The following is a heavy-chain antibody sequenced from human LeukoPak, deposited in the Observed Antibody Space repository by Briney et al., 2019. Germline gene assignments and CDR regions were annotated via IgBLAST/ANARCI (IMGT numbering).Heavy chain of an antibody. CDR2: INPNSGGT. V-gene: IGHV1-2*02. Sequence: ASVKVSCKASGYTSTGYYMHWVRQAPGQGLEWMGWINPNSGGTNYAQKFQGRVTMTRDTSISTAYMELTRLRSDDTAVYYCARGGLRVMVYRLYYMDVWGKGTTVTVSS. CDR1: GYTSTGYY. J-gene: IGHJ6*03. D-gene: IGHD2-8*01. CDR3: ARGGLRVMVYRLYYMDV.